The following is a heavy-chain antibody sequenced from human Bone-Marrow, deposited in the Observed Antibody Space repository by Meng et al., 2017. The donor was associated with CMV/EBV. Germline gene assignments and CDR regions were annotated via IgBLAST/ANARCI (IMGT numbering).Heavy chain of an antibody. CDR1: GFTVSSNY. Sequence: GGTLRLSCAASGFTVSSNYMSWVRQAPGKGLEWVANIKPDGSEKFYVDSVKGRFTISRDNAKNSLYLQMNSLRAEDTAVYYCAKERTGYFDYWGQGTLVTVSS. CDR2: IKPDGSEK. V-gene: IGHV3-7*01. D-gene: IGHD1-14*01. J-gene: IGHJ4*02. CDR3: AKERTGYFDY.